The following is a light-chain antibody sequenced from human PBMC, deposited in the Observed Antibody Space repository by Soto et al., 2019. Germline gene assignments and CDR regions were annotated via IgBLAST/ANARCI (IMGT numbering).Light chain of an antibody. CDR1: SSNIGAGSY. CDR3: QSYDDGLSRYV. CDR2: ANI. Sequence: QSVLTQPPSVSGAPGQRVTISCTGSSSNIGAGSYVPWYQQLPGTVPKLLIFANINRPSGVPDRFSASKSGTSASLAITGLQGDDEADYYCQSYDDGLSRYVFGTGTKVTVL. V-gene: IGLV1-40*01. J-gene: IGLJ1*01.